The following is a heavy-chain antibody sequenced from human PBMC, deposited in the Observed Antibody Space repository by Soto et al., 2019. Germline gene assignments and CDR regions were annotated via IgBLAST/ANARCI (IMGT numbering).Heavy chain of an antibody. CDR2: VNHSGST. D-gene: IGHD2-15*01. CDR1: CGSFSGYY. V-gene: IGHV4-34*01. CDR3: AISASWWNFDY. Sequence: SETLSLTCAVYCGSFSGYYWSWIRQPPGKGLEWIGEVNHSGSTNYNPSLKSRVTISVDTSKNQFSLKLSSVTAADTAVYYCAISASWWNFDYWGQGALVTVSS. J-gene: IGHJ4*02.